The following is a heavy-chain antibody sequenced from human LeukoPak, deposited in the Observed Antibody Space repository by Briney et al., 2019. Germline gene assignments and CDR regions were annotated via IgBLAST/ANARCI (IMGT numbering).Heavy chain of an antibody. CDR3: ARGGRYSNYFSDY. J-gene: IGHJ4*02. D-gene: IGHD4-11*01. V-gene: IGHV1-2*06. CDR2: INPNSGGT. CDR1: GYTFTGYY. Sequence: GASVKVSCKASGYTFTGYYMHWVRQAPGQGLEWMGRINPNSGGTNYAQKFQGRVTMTRNTSISTAYMELSSLRSEDTAVYYCARGGRYSNYFSDYWGQGTLVTVSS.